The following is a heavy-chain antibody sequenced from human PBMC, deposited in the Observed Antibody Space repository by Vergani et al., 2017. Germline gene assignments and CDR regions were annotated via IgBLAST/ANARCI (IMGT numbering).Heavy chain of an antibody. Sequence: QVQLVQSGAEVKKPGASVKVSCKASGYTFTGYYMHWVRQAPGQGLEWMGWINPNSGGTNYAQKFQGRVTMTRDTSISTAYMELSRLRSDDTAVYYCARGGFDCSSTSCLNYYYYYYMDVWGKGTTVTVSS. CDR2: INPNSGGT. CDR3: ARGGFDCSSTSCLNYYYYYYMDV. CDR1: GYTFTGYY. J-gene: IGHJ6*03. D-gene: IGHD2-2*01. V-gene: IGHV1-2*02.